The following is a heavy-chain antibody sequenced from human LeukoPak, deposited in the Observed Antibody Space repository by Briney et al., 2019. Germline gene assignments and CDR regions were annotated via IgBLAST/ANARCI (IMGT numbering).Heavy chain of an antibody. CDR3: ARVWGIAAAGSFTPYY. CDR1: GYTFTSND. D-gene: IGHD6-13*01. J-gene: IGHJ4*02. CDR2: INPNSGGT. V-gene: IGHV1-2*02. Sequence: ASVKVSCKASGYTFTSNDINWVRRATGQGLEWMGWINPNSGGTNYAQKFQGRVTMTRDTSISTAYMELSRLRSDDTAVYYCARVWGIAAAGSFTPYYWGQGTLVTVSS.